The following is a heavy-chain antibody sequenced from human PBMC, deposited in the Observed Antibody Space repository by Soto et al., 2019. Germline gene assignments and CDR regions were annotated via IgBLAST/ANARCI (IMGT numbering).Heavy chain of an antibody. V-gene: IGHV1-18*01. CDR2: ISAYNGNT. CDR1: GYTFTSYG. D-gene: IGHD2-2*01. Sequence: RASVKVSCKASGYTFTSYGISWVLQAPGQGLEWMGWISAYNGNTNYAQKLQGRVTMTTDTSTSTAYMELRSLRSDDTAVYYCARGGGYCSSTSCFYYYYGMDVWGQGTTVTVSS. CDR3: ARGGGYCSSTSCFYYYYGMDV. J-gene: IGHJ6*02.